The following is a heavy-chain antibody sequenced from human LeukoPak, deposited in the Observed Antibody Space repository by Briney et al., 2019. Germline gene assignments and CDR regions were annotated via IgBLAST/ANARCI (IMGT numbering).Heavy chain of an antibody. V-gene: IGHV3-7*01. D-gene: IGHD3-16*02. Sequence: PGGSLRLSCAASGFTFSQYWMSWVRQAPGKGLEWVANIKQDGSEKYYVDSVKGRFTISRDNAKNSLYLQMNSLRAEDTAVYYCARDPQGFDYVWGSYRPPPYFDYWGQGTLVTVSS. CDR1: GFTFSQYW. CDR2: IKQDGSEK. J-gene: IGHJ4*02. CDR3: ARDPQGFDYVWGSYRPPPYFDY.